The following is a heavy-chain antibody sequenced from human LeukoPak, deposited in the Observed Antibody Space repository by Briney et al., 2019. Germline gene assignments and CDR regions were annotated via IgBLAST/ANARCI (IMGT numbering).Heavy chain of an antibody. CDR1: GGSITSGRYF. D-gene: IGHD1-1*01. CDR3: VRDGRRGSFGDAFDM. V-gene: IGHV4-61*02. CDR2: IYNSDTT. Sequence: SETLSLTCTVSGGSITSGRYFWSWIRQPAGKGLEWIGRIYNSDTTSYTPSLKSRVTMSIDTSKNQFSLKLSSVTAADTAVYYCVRDGRRGSFGDAFDMWGLGTMVIVSS. J-gene: IGHJ3*02.